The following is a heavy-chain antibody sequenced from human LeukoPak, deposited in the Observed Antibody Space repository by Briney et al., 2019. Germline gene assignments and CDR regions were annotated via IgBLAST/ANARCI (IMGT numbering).Heavy chain of an antibody. J-gene: IGHJ4*02. CDR3: ARAHPSIAAAGTPPPIDY. CDR2: ISYEGSNK. V-gene: IGHV3-30-3*01. CDR1: GFTFSSYA. Sequence: PGGSLRLSCAASGFTFSSYAMHWVRQAPGKGLEWVAVISYEGSNKYYADSVKGRFTISRDNSKNTLYLQMNSLRAEDTAVYYCARAHPSIAAAGTPPPIDYWGQGTLVTVSS. D-gene: IGHD6-13*01.